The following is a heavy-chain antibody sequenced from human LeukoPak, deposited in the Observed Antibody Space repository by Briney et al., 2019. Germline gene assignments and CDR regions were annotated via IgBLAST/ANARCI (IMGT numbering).Heavy chain of an antibody. CDR1: GFTFSSYA. CDR2: IWYDGNNK. D-gene: IGHD2-21*02. Sequence: GGSLRLSCAASGFTFSSYAMSWVRQAPGKGLEWVAIIWYDGNNKYYADSVKGRFTISRDNSKNTLYLQMNSLRVEDTAVYYCARETAAYFDYWGQGTLVTVSS. CDR3: ARETAAYFDY. V-gene: IGHV3-33*08. J-gene: IGHJ4*02.